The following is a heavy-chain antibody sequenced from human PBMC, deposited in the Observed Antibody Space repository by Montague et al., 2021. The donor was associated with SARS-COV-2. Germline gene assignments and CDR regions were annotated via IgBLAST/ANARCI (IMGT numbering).Heavy chain of an antibody. CDR2: IHHGGST. D-gene: IGHD3-10*01. Sequence: SETLSLTCAVHGGSFSTYSWNWIRQPPGKGLEWIGEIHHGGSTNXNPSLKSRVTISADTSKNQFSLKLTSVAAADTAVYYCARLGDGVVPSPILGVGPYYSSYYRDGWGKGTTVTVSS. V-gene: IGHV4-34*01. J-gene: IGHJ6*03. CDR3: ARLGDGVVPSPILGVGPYYSSYYRDG. CDR1: GGSFSTYS.